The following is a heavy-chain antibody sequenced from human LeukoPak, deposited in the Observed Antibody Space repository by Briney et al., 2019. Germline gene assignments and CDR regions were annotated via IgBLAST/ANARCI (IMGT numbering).Heavy chain of an antibody. J-gene: IGHJ4*02. V-gene: IGHV3-7*01. CDR1: GFTFSSYW. D-gene: IGHD3-10*01. CDR3: ARDLSGVDY. Sequence: GGSLRLSFAASGFTFSSYWMSWVRQAPGKGLEWVANVKKDGSEKYYVDSVKGRFTISRDNAKTSLYLQMNSLRAEDTAVYYCARDLSGVDYWGQGTLVTVSS. CDR2: VKKDGSEK.